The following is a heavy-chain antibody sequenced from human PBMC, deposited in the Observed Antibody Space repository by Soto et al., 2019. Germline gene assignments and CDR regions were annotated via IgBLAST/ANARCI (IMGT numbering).Heavy chain of an antibody. V-gene: IGHV3-74*01. J-gene: IGHJ3*01. CDR2: IHSDGGST. Sequence: EVQLVESEGGLVQPGGSLRLSCAAPGFTFSYYWMHWVRQAPGQGLVWVSRIHSDGGSTTYADSVRGRFTISRDNAKNTLYLQMNSLRAEDTAVYYCARGDRGAFDLWGQGTMVTVSS. D-gene: IGHD2-21*02. CDR3: ARGDRGAFDL. CDR1: GFTFSYYW.